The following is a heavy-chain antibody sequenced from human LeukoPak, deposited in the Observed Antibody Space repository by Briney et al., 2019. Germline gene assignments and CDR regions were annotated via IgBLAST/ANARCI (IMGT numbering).Heavy chain of an antibody. CDR2: IYHSGST. V-gene: IGHV4-59*12. D-gene: IGHD3-22*01. Sequence: SETLSLTCTVSGGSISSYYWSWIRQPPGKGLEWIGSIYHSGSTYYNPSLKSRVTISVDTSKNQFSLKLSSVTAADTAVYYCARGPYSYDSSGAFDIWGQGTMVTVSS. CDR3: ARGPYSYDSSGAFDI. CDR1: GGSISSYY. J-gene: IGHJ3*02.